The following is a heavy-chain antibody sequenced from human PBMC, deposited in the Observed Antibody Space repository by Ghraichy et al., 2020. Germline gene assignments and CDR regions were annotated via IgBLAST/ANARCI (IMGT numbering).Heavy chain of an antibody. V-gene: IGHV3-7*03. Sequence: GGSLRLSCAASGFTFSSYWMSWVRQAPGKGLEWVANIKQDGSEKYYVDSVKGRFTISRDNAKNSLYLQMNSLRAEDTAVYYCARIVAARQGLLWYFDLWGRGTLVTVSS. CDR3: ARIVAARQGLLWYFDL. CDR2: IKQDGSEK. J-gene: IGHJ2*01. D-gene: IGHD6-6*01. CDR1: GFTFSSYW.